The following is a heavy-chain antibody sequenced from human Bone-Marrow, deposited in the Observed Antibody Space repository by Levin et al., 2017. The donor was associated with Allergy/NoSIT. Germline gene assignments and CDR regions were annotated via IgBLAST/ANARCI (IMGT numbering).Heavy chain of an antibody. CDR3: AKMASADFWSGYVFDY. CDR1: GFTFRNYA. J-gene: IGHJ4*02. Sequence: LSLTCAASGFTFRNYAMSWVRQAPGKGLEWVSAISGSGSSTYYADSVKGRFTNSRDNSKNTLYLQMDSLRAEDTAVYYCAKMASADFWSGYVFDYWGQGIQVTVSS. D-gene: IGHD3-3*01. V-gene: IGHV3-23*01. CDR2: ISGSGSST.